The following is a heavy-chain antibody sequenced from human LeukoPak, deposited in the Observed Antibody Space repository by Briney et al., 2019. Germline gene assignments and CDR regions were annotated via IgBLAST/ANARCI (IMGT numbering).Heavy chain of an antibody. CDR2: IYYSGST. Sequence: SETLSLTCTVSGGSISSSSYYWGWIRQPPGKGLEWIGSIYYSGSTYYNPSLKSRVTISVDTSKNQFSLKLSSVTAADTAVYYCARRRTTHNWFDPWGQGTLVTVSS. CDR1: GGSISSSSYY. D-gene: IGHD2-15*01. V-gene: IGHV4-39*01. CDR3: ARRRTTHNWFDP. J-gene: IGHJ5*02.